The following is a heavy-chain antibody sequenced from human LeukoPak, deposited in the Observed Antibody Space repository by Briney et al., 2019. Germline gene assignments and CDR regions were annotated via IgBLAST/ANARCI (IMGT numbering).Heavy chain of an antibody. CDR3: TTEYRIQLWLSY. V-gene: IGHV3-53*01. CDR2: IYSGGSI. J-gene: IGHJ4*02. D-gene: IGHD5-18*01. Sequence: GGSLRLSCAASGFTVSSNYISWVRQAPGKGLEWVSAIYSGGSIYYADSVKGRFTISRDNSKNTLYLQMNSLRAEDTAVYYCTTEYRIQLWLSYCGQGTLVTVSS. CDR1: GFTVSSNY.